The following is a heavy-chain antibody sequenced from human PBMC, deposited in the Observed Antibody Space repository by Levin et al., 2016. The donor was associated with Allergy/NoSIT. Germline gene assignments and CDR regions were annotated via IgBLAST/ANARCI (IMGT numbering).Heavy chain of an antibody. V-gene: IGHV4-4*07. D-gene: IGHD1-1*01. CDR3: ARDSMYRQLEWFDP. CDR1: GGSISSYY. J-gene: IGHJ5*02. CDR2: IYTSGST. Sequence: SETLSLTCTVSGGSISSYYWSWIRQPAGKGLEWIGRIYTSGSTNYNPSLKSRVTMSVDTSKNQFSLKLSSVTAADTAVYYCARDSMYRQLEWFDPWGQGTLVTVSS.